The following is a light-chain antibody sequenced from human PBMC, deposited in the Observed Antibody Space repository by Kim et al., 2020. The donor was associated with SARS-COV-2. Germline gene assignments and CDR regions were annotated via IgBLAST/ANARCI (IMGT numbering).Light chain of an antibody. CDR3: QPYNSYPWT. J-gene: IGKJ1*01. CDR1: QSISSW. Sequence: DIQMTQSPSTLSASVGDRVTITCRASQSISSWLAWYQQKPGKAPKLLIYTASGLQSGVPSRFSGSGSGTEFTLTISSLQPDDFATYYCQPYNSYPWTFGQGTKVDIK. V-gene: IGKV1-5*03. CDR2: TAS.